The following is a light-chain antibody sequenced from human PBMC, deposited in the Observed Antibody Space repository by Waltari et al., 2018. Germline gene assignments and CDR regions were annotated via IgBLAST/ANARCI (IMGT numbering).Light chain of an antibody. V-gene: IGLV7-46*01. CDR1: TGAVTRGHY. CDR3: LISFSGAEEI. CDR2: DTS. Sequence: QAVVTQEPSLTVSPGGTVTLTCGSSTGAVTRGHYPYWFQQKPGQAPRTLIYDTSNKRSWTPVRCSGSLLGGKAARTLWGAQPEDDADYYCLISFSGAEEIFGGGTKRTVL. J-gene: IGLJ2*01.